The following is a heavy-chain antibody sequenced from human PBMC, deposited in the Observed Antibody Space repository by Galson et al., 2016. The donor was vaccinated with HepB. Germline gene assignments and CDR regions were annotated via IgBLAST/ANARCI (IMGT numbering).Heavy chain of an antibody. CDR2: ISGSGITT. J-gene: IGHJ4*02. Sequence: SLRLSCAASGFTLSNYAMSWVRQAPGKGLEWVSDISGSGITTYYADSVEGRFTISSDNSKKTVYLQVSSLRAEDTAVYYCARLFGGYIDYWGQGTLVTVSS. V-gene: IGHV3-23*01. D-gene: IGHD2-15*01. CDR3: ARLFGGYIDY. CDR1: GFTLSNYA.